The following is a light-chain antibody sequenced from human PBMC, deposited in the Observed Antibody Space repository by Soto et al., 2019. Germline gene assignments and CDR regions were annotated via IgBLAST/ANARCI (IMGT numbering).Light chain of an antibody. V-gene: IGKV1-5*01. J-gene: IGKJ1*01. Sequence: DIQLTQSPSTLSASVGDRVTITCGASQSISTWLAWYQQKPGKAPRLLIFDASTLESGVPARFSGSGSGTDFTLTISSLQPEDFGTYYCQQYNNSSGAFGQGTKVDIK. CDR3: QQYNNSSGA. CDR2: DAS. CDR1: QSISTW.